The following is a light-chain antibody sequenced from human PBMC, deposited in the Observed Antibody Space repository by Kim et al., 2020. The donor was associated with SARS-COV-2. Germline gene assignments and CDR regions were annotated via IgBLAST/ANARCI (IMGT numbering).Light chain of an antibody. CDR2: GAS. CDR3: QQYCSSPPYT. J-gene: IGKJ2*01. V-gene: IGKV3-20*01. CDR1: QSGSSSY. Sequence: SPGARATLTCRASQSGSSSYLAWYQQKPGQAPRLLIFGASSRATGIPDRFSGSGSGTDFTLTISRLGPEDFAVYYCQQYCSSPPYTFGQGTKLDI.